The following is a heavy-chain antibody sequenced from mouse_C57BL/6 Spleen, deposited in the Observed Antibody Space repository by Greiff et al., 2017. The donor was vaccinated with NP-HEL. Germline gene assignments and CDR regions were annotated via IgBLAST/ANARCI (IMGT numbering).Heavy chain of an antibody. J-gene: IGHJ3*01. V-gene: IGHV1-82*01. CDR3: AREGYDAYYVFAY. CDR1: GYAFSSSW. CDR2: IYPGDGDT. Sequence: VQLVESGPELVKPGASVKISCKASGYAFSSSWMNWVKQRPGKGLEWIGRIYPGDGDTNYNGKFKGKATLTADKSSSTAYMQLSSLTSEDSAVYFCAREGYDAYYVFAYWGQGTLVTVSA. D-gene: IGHD2-3*01.